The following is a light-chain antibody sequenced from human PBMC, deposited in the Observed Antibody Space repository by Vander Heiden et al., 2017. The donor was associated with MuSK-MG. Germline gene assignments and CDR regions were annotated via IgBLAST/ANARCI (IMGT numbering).Light chain of an antibody. V-gene: IGKV3-15*01. J-gene: IGKJ5*01. CDR2: GAS. CDR1: QSFLSN. Sequence: EIVMTQSPATLSVSPGERATLSCRASQSFLSNLAWSQQKPGPAPRLLIYGASTSATGIPARFSGSGSGTEFTLTISSLQSEDFAVYYCQQYNNWPPITFGQGTRLXIK. CDR3: QQYNNWPPIT.